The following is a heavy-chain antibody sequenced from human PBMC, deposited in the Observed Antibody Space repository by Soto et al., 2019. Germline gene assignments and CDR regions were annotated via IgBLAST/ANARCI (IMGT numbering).Heavy chain of an antibody. Sequence: PVGSLRLSCAASVFTCCDYVMNCDRHSPGKWLEWVGFIRSKAYGGTPQYATSVKGRFTISSDDSKGIAYLQMNSLKTEDTAAYYRTREHYRPHPGRLVYWTHGT. CDR3: TREHYRPHPGRLVY. CDR1: VFTCCDYV. CDR2: IRSKAYGGTP. D-gene: IGHD1-26*01. J-gene: IGHJ4*01. V-gene: IGHV3-49*04.